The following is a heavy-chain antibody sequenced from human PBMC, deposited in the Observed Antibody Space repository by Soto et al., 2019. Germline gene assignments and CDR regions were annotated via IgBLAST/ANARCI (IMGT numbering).Heavy chain of an antibody. J-gene: IGHJ4*02. CDR1: GGSISSAGYY. D-gene: IGHD6-19*01. CDR3: ARLPVAANGGAIDY. CDR2: IYYSGST. V-gene: IGHV4-31*03. Sequence: QVQLQESGPGLVKPSQTLSLTCTVSGGSISSAGYYWNWIRQHPGKGLEWIGFIYYSGSTYYSPSLKSRVTISLDTSKNQFSLKLSSVTAADTAVFYCARLPVAANGGAIDYWGQGTLVTVSS.